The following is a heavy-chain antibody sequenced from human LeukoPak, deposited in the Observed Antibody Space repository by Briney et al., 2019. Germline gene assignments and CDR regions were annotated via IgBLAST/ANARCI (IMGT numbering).Heavy chain of an antibody. J-gene: IGHJ5*02. CDR1: GFTFSSYW. D-gene: IGHD2-15*01. CDR2: IKPDGSEG. CDR3: ARDSKLRSGGLFDP. Sequence: GGSLRLSCTASGFTFSSYWMSWVCQAPGKRLEWVADIKPDGSEGYYVDSVKGRFTISRDNAKNSLYLQMNSLRAEDTAVYSCARDSKLRSGGLFDPWGQGTLVTVSS. V-gene: IGHV3-7*01.